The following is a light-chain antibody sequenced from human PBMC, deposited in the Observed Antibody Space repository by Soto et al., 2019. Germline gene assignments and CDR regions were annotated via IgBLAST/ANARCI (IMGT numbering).Light chain of an antibody. V-gene: IGLV2-14*01. Sequence: QSALTQPASVSGSPGQSITISCTGTSSDVGGYNYVSWYQQHPGKAPKLMIYDVSNRPSGVSNRFSGSKSGNTASLTISGLQVEDEADYYCSSYTSSSTPYVFGTGTKLTVL. CDR1: SSDVGGYNY. J-gene: IGLJ1*01. CDR3: SSYTSSSTPYV. CDR2: DVS.